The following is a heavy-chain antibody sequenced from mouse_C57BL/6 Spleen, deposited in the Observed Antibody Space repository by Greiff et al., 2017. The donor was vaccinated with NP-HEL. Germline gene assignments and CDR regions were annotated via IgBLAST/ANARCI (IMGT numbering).Heavy chain of an antibody. V-gene: IGHV1-64*01. J-gene: IGHJ2*01. CDR3: AREGNYYGSSYYFDY. CDR1: GYTFTSYW. D-gene: IGHD1-1*01. CDR2: IHPNSGST. Sequence: QVQLQQPGAELVKPGASVKLSCKASGYTFTSYWMHWVKQRPGQGLEWIGMIHPNSGSTNYNEKFKSKATLTVDKSTCTAYMQLSSLTSEDSAVYYCAREGNYYGSSYYFDYWGQGTTLTVSS.